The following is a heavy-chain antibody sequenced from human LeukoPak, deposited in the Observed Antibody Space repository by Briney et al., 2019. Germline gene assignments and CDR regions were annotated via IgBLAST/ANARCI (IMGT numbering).Heavy chain of an antibody. D-gene: IGHD7-27*01. V-gene: IGHV4-61*05. Sequence: PSETLFLTCTVSGGSISSSSYYWGWIRQSPGKGLEWIGYIYYTETSYNPSLKSRVTISADTSKNQFSLKLYSVTAADTAVYYCATRKLGNDYWGQGTLVTVSS. J-gene: IGHJ4*02. CDR1: GGSISSSSYY. CDR3: ATRKLGNDY. CDR2: IYYTET.